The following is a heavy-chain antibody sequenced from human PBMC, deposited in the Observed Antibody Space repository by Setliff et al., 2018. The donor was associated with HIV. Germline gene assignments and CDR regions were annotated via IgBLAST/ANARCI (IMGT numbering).Heavy chain of an antibody. V-gene: IGHV1-69*13. CDR2: IVPVFDTA. J-gene: IGHJ4*02. CDR1: GGTFSTYA. Sequence: VASVKVSCKASGGTFSTYAISWVRQAPGQGLEWMGGIVPVFDTANYAQKFQGRVTITADESTSTAYMELSSLRSEDTAIYYCARDPYGYCTTTTCYVPWYWGQGTLVTVSS. CDR3: ARDPYGYCTTTTCYVPWY. D-gene: IGHD2-2*03.